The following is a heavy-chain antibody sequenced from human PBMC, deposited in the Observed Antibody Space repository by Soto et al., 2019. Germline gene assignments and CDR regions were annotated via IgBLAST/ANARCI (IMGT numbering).Heavy chain of an antibody. CDR3: AREWFGELNAHEDAFDI. Sequence: GGSLRLSCAASGFTVSSYYMNWVRQDPGKGLEWVSVIYSGGSTYYADSVKGRFTISRHKSKNTLYLQMNSLVAEDKAMYYCAREWFGELNAHEDAFDIWGQGTMVTVSS. CDR1: GFTVSSYY. J-gene: IGHJ3*02. V-gene: IGHV3-53*04. D-gene: IGHD3-10*01. CDR2: IYSGGST.